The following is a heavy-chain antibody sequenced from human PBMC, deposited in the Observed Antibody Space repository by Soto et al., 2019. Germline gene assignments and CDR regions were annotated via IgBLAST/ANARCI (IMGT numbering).Heavy chain of an antibody. Sequence: HPGVSLRLSFAASGFTFSSYEMNWVRQAPGKGLEWVSYISSSGSTIYYADSVKGRFTISRDNAKNSLYLQMNSLRAEDTAVYYCAGGEVVALYGMDVWGQGTTVTVSS. CDR1: GFTFSSYE. D-gene: IGHD2-2*01. CDR3: AGGEVVALYGMDV. J-gene: IGHJ6*02. CDR2: ISSSGSTI. V-gene: IGHV3-48*03.